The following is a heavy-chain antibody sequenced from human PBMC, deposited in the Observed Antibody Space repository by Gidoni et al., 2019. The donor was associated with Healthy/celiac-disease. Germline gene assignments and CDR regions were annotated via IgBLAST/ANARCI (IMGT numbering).Heavy chain of an antibody. Sequence: EVQLVESGGGLVQPGRSLRLSCAASGFTFDDYAMHWVRQAPGKGLGWVSGISWNSGSIGYADSVKGRFTISRDNAKNSLYLQMNSLRAEDTALYYCAKDIAGWELLFDYWGQGTLVTVSS. J-gene: IGHJ4*02. CDR3: AKDIAGWELLFDY. CDR1: GFTFDDYA. D-gene: IGHD1-26*01. V-gene: IGHV3-9*01. CDR2: ISWNSGSI.